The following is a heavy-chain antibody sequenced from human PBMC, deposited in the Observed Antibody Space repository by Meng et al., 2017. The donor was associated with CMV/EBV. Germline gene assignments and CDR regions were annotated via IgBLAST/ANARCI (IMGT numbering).Heavy chain of an antibody. CDR2: ISGSGGST. V-gene: IGHV3-23*01. J-gene: IGHJ4*02. D-gene: IGHD4-11*01. CDR1: GFTFSSYV. Sequence: GESLKISCAASGFTFSSYVMSWVRQAPGKGLEWVSAISGSGGSTYYADSVKGRFTISRDNSKNTLYLQMNSLRAEDTAVYYCAKDPYSNYARPYWGQGTLVTVSS. CDR3: AKDPYSNYARPY.